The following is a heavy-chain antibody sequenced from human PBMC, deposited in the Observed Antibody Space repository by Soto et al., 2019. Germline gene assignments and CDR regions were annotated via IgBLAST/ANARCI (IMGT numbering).Heavy chain of an antibody. CDR3: AKVPNYYDSSGYYH. D-gene: IGHD3-22*01. CDR1: GFTFSSYG. V-gene: IGHV3-30*18. CDR2: ISYDGSNK. Sequence: TGGSLRLSCAASGFTFSSYGMHWVRQAPGKGLEWVAVISYDGSNKYYADSVKGRFTISRDNSKNTLYLQMNSLRAEDTAVYYCAKVPNYYDSSGYYHWGQGTLVTVSS. J-gene: IGHJ5*02.